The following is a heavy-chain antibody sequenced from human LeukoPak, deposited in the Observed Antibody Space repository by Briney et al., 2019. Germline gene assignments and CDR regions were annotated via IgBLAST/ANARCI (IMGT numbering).Heavy chain of an antibody. CDR2: IIPILGIA. Sequence: SVKVSCKASGGTFSSYAISWVRQAPGQGLEWMGRIIPILGIANYAQKFQGRVTITADKSTSTAYMELSSLRSEDTAVYYCARDKGNIVAIGWFDPWGQGTLVTVSS. J-gene: IGHJ5*02. D-gene: IGHD5-12*01. CDR3: ARDKGNIVAIGWFDP. CDR1: GGTFSSYA. V-gene: IGHV1-69*04.